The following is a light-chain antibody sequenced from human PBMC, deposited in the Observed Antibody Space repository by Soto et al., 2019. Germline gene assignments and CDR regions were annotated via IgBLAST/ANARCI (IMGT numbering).Light chain of an antibody. CDR2: AAS. CDR1: QDIAIY. J-gene: IGKJ4*01. CDR3: QQYKSYPLT. Sequence: ILLTQSPSSLSASVGDRVTITCRASQDIAIYLAWYQQKPGEAPKLLIYAASTLYGGVPSRFSGSGSGTDFALTITSLQAEDFATYYCQQYKSYPLTFGGGTKVEIK. V-gene: IGKV1-9*01.